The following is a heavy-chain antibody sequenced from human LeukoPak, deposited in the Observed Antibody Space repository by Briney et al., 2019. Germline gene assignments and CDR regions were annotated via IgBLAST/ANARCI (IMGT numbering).Heavy chain of an antibody. CDR2: IIPILGIA. J-gene: IGHJ4*02. D-gene: IGHD4-17*01. Sequence: ASVKVSCKASGGTFSSYAISWVRQAPGQGLEWMGRIIPILGIANYAQKFQGRVTITADKSTSTAYMELSSLRSEDTAVYYCAGHHGSYGDYLLDYWGQGTLVTVSS. CDR1: GGTFSSYA. V-gene: IGHV1-69*04. CDR3: AGHHGSYGDYLLDY.